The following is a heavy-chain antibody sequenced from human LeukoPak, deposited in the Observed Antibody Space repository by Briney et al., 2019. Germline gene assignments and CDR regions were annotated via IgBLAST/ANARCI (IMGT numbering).Heavy chain of an antibody. CDR2: ISGSGGST. CDR3: ARAGRGSGYAFDY. D-gene: IGHD5-12*01. J-gene: IGHJ4*02. V-gene: IGHV3-23*01. CDR1: GFTSSSYA. Sequence: GGSLRLSCAASGFTSSSYAMSWVRQAPGKGLEWVSAISGSGGSTYYADSVKGRFTISRDNSKNTLYLQMNSLRAEDTAVYYCARAGRGSGYAFDYWGQGTLVTVSS.